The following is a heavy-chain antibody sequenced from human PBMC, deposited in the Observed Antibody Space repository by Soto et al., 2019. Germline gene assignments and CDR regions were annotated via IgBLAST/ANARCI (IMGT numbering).Heavy chain of an antibody. J-gene: IGHJ4*02. CDR1: GASISSTTGNW. Sequence: QVQLQESGPGLVRPSGTLSLTCAVSGASISSTTGNWWSWVRQPPGKGLEWIGEIYHSGSTNYNPSLKSRVTMSVDKSKNQFSLKLSSVTAADTALYYCARMVGATLVDFWGQGTLFTVSS. V-gene: IGHV4-4*02. D-gene: IGHD1-26*01. CDR2: IYHSGST. CDR3: ARMVGATLVDF.